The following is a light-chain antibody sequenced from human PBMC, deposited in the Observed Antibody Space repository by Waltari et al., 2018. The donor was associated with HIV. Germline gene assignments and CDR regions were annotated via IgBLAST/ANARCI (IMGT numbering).Light chain of an antibody. Sequence: DIVLTQSPATLSLSPGERASLSCRASQSVRSYLAWYQQKPGQAPRLLIYQASTRATGIPARFSGSGSGTDFTLTISSLEPEDFAVYYCQERSNWPALTFGGGTKVEIK. J-gene: IGKJ4*01. CDR3: QERSNWPALT. V-gene: IGKV3-11*01. CDR2: QAS. CDR1: QSVRSY.